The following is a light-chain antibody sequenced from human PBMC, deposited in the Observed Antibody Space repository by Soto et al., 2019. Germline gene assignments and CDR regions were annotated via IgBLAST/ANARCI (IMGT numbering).Light chain of an antibody. CDR1: SSDLGGYNY. J-gene: IGLJ1*01. CDR3: SSYTSSSTLVV. V-gene: IGLV2-14*01. Sequence: QSALTQPASVSGSPGQSITISCTGTSSDLGGYNYVSWYQQHPGKAPKLMIYEVSNRPSGLSNRFSGSKSGNTASLTISGLQAEDEADYYCSSYTSSSTLVVFGTGTKLTVL. CDR2: EVS.